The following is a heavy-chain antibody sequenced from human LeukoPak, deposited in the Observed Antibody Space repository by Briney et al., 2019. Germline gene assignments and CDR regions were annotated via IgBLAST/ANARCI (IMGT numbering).Heavy chain of an antibody. CDR1: GYTFTSYD. J-gene: IGHJ5*02. V-gene: IGHV1-8*01. CDR3: ARDYGGNSGWFDP. D-gene: IGHD4-23*01. CDR2: MNPNSGNA. Sequence: ASVKVSCKASGYTFTSYDIDWVRQATGQGLEWMGWMNPNSGNAGYAQKFQGRVTMTRNTSISTAYMELSSLGSEDTAVYYCARDYGGNSGWFDPWGQGTLVTVSS.